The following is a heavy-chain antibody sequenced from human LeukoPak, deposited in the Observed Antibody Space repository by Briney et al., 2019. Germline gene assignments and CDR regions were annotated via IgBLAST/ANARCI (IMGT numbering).Heavy chain of an antibody. CDR2: IYSGGAT. Sequence: GGSLRLSCAASGFTVSSNYMSWVRQAPGKGLEWVSVIYSGGATFYADSVKGRFTISRDDSENTLYLQMNSLRAEDTAVYYCAREGGTYYFDYWGQGTLVIVSS. D-gene: IGHD1-1*01. CDR1: GFTVSSNY. V-gene: IGHV3-53*01. CDR3: AREGGTYYFDY. J-gene: IGHJ4*02.